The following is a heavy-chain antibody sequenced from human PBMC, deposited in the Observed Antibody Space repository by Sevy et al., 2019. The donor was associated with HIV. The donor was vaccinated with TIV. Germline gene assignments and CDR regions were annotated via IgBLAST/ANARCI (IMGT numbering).Heavy chain of an antibody. D-gene: IGHD1-1*01. V-gene: IGHV3-49*04. J-gene: IGHJ4*02. Sequence: GGSLRLSCTASGFTFGDYAMSWVRQAPGKGLEWVGFIRSKAYGGTTEYAASVKGRFTISRDDSKSIAYLQMNDLTTEDTGVYYCTRWKGLQSIFDYWGQGALVTVSS. CDR1: GFTFGDYA. CDR2: IRSKAYGGTT. CDR3: TRWKGLQSIFDY.